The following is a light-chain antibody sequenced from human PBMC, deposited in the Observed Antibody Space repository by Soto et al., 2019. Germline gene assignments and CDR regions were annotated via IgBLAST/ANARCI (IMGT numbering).Light chain of an antibody. J-gene: IGKJ5*01. CDR2: FAS. V-gene: IGKV1D-16*01. Sequence: DIQVTQSPAAMSPSPGDRVTMTCRASQDIGSHLAWYQQKPEKAPKSLIYFASTLQSGVPSRFSASGSGTDFTLTISSLQPEDFATYYCQQFRSFPITFGQATRPEIK. CDR1: QDIGSH. CDR3: QQFRSFPIT.